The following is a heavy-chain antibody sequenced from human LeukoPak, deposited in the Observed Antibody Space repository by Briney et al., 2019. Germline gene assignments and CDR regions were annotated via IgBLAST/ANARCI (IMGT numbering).Heavy chain of an antibody. J-gene: IGHJ2*01. V-gene: IGHV3-7*01. D-gene: IGHD2-15*01. CDR2: IKHDGTEE. CDR3: AGGQGWHFDL. Sequence: HSGGSLRLSCAASGITFSSLWMSWFRQAPGKGLEWVADIKHDGTEEHYVASVKGRFTTSRDNAKLYLQMNSLRAEDTAMYYCAGGQGWHFDLWGRGTLITVSS. CDR1: GITFSSLW.